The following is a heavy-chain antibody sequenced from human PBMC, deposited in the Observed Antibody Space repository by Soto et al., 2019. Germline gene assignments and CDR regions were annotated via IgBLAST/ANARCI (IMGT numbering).Heavy chain of an antibody. CDR2: ISWNSGSI. CDR1: GFTFDDYA. V-gene: IGHV3-9*01. Sequence: EVQLVESGGGLVQPGRSLRLSCAASGFTFDDYAMHWVRQAPGKGLEWVSGISWNSGSIGYADSVKGRFTISRDNAKNSLYLQMNSLRAEDTALYYCAKDIVANWNESGFDPWGQGTLVTVSS. D-gene: IGHD1-1*01. J-gene: IGHJ5*02. CDR3: AKDIVANWNESGFDP.